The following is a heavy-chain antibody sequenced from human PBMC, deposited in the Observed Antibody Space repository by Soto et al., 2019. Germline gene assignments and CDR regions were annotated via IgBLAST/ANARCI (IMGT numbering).Heavy chain of an antibody. D-gene: IGHD5-18*01. V-gene: IGHV3-30-3*01. J-gene: IGHJ4*02. Sequence: GGSLRLSCAASGFTFSSYAMHWVRQAPGKGLEWVAVISYDGSNKYYADSVKGRFTISRDNSKNTLYLQMNSLRAEDTAVYYCARDLDTAMATVFDYWGQGTLVTVSS. CDR2: ISYDGSNK. CDR1: GFTFSSYA. CDR3: ARDLDTAMATVFDY.